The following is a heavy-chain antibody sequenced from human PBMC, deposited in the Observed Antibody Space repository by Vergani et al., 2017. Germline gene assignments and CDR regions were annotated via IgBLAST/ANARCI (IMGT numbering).Heavy chain of an antibody. D-gene: IGHD2-2*01. CDR2: IIPILGIA. V-gene: IGHV1-69*02. J-gene: IGHJ6*02. Sequence: QVQLVQSGAEVKKPGSSVKVSCKASGGTFSSYTISWVRQAPGQGLEWMGRIIPILGIANYAQKFQGRVTITADKSTSTAYMELSSLRSEDTAVYYCARGSEYCSSTSXYAGMWYYYYGMDVWGQGTTVTVSS. CDR3: ARGSEYCSSTSXYAGMWYYYYGMDV. CDR1: GGTFSSYT.